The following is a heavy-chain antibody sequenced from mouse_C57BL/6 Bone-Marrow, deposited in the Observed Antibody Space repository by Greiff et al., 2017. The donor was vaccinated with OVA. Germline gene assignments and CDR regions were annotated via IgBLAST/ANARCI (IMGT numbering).Heavy chain of an antibody. D-gene: IGHD1-1*01. CDR1: GYTFTSYW. CDR2: IYPGNSDT. Sequence: VQLQQSGTVLARPRASVKMSCKTSGYTFTSYWMHWVKQRPGQGLEWIGAIYPGNSDTSYNQKFKGKAKLTAVTSASTAYMELSSLTNEDSAVYYCTREGTTVVATDYWGQGTTLTVSS. CDR3: TREGTTVVATDY. V-gene: IGHV1-5*01. J-gene: IGHJ2*01.